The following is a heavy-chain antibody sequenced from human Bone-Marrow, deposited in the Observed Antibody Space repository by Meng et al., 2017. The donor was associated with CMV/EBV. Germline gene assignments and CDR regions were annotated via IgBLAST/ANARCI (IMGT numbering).Heavy chain of an antibody. V-gene: IGHV4-4*08. CDR1: GASIRGYY. J-gene: IGHJ4*02. CDR3: ARTGYTWDYVQNYFDY. CDR2: IVDSGNT. Sequence: SETLSLTCTVSGASIRGYYWSWIRQPPGKGLEWIGYIVDSGNTNYIPSLKSRVTISVDTSKNQFSLKLSSVTAADTAVYYCARTGYTWDYVQNYFDYWGQGTLVTVSS. D-gene: IGHD1-7*01.